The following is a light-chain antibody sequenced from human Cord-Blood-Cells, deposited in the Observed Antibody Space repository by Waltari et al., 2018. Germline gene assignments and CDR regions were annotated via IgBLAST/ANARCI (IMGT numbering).Light chain of an antibody. CDR3: SSYAGSNNGNVV. J-gene: IGLJ2*01. CDR1: SSDVGGSNH. V-gene: IGLV2-8*01. CDR2: EVS. Sequence: QSALTQPPSASGSPGQSVTISCTGTSSDVGGSNHVSWYQQHPGKAPKLMIYEVSKRPSGVPDRFSGSKSGNTASLTVSGLQAEDEADYYCSSYAGSNNGNVVFGGGTKLTVL.